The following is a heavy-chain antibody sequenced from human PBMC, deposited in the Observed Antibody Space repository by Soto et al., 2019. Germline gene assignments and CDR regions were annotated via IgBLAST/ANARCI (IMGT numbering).Heavy chain of an antibody. CDR1: GYTFTTYY. V-gene: IGHV1-46*01. J-gene: IGHJ6*01. CDR3: ARATSAGNGRRVDV. D-gene: IGHD2-8*01. CDR2: INPSGGST. Sequence: QVQLVQSGTEVKEPGASVSLSCKASGYTFTTYYIHWVRQAPGQGLEWMGMINPSGGSTTYAQNFQGRVTMTRDTSTSTVYMDLNSLRSDETAVYYCARATSAGNGRRVDVW.